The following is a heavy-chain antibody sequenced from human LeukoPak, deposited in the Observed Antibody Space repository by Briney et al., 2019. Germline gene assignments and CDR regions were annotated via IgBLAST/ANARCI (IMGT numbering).Heavy chain of an antibody. V-gene: IGHV3-74*01. D-gene: IGHD1-7*01. Sequence: PGGSLRLSCAASGFTFSTYWMHWVRQAPGKGLMWVSYVNSDGSSTSYADSVKGRFTISRDDAKNTLYLQMNSLRVEDTAIYYCARMLGTISGHWGLGTLVTVSS. J-gene: IGHJ4*02. CDR2: VNSDGSST. CDR3: ARMLGTISGH. CDR1: GFTFSTYW.